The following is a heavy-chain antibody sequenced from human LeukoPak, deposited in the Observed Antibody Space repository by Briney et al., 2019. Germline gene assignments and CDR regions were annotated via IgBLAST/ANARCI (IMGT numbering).Heavy chain of an antibody. Sequence: SETLSLTCTVSGGSISSYYWSCIRQPPGKGLEWIGEINHSGSTNYNPSLKSRVTISVDTSKNQFSLKLSSVTAADTAVYYCARVARGDFWSGYYWFDPWGQGTLVTVSS. D-gene: IGHD3-3*01. CDR1: GGSISSYY. CDR2: INHSGST. V-gene: IGHV4-34*01. J-gene: IGHJ5*02. CDR3: ARVARGDFWSGYYWFDP.